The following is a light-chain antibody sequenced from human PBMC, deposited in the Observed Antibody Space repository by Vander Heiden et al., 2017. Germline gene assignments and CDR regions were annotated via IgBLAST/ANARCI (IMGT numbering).Light chain of an antibody. Sequence: DIQMTQSPSSLSASVGDRVTITCRASQNLRNYLNWYQQIPGKAPKLLIYATSSLQSGVPSRFSGSGSGTDFTLTISSLQAEDFALYYCEQSDSGPYTFGRGTKLEIK. V-gene: IGKV1-39*01. J-gene: IGKJ2*01. CDR3: EQSDSGPYT. CDR2: ATS. CDR1: QNLRNY.